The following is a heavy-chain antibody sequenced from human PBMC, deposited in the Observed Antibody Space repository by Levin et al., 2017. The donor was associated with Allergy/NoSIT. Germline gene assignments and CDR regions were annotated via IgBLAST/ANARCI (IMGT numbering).Heavy chain of an antibody. Sequence: KGSGPTLVKPTQTLTLTCTFSGFSLSTSGVGVGWIRQPPGKALEWLALIYWDDDKRYSPSLKSRLTITKDTSKNQVVLTITNMDPVDTATYYCAQTSIIAVAAVFDYWGQGTLVTVSS. V-gene: IGHV2-5*02. J-gene: IGHJ4*02. CDR2: IYWDDDK. CDR3: AQTSIIAVAAVFDY. D-gene: IGHD6-19*01. CDR1: GFSLSTSGVG.